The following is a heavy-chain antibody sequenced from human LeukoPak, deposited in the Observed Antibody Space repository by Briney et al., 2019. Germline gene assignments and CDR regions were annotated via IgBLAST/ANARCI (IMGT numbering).Heavy chain of an antibody. J-gene: IGHJ4*02. CDR2: IYTGGTT. CDR1: GFTVSITY. V-gene: IGHV3-66*01. CDR3: ARGNYGDYPLDY. D-gene: IGHD4-17*01. Sequence: GGSLRLSCAASGFTVSITYMSWVRRAPGKGLEWVSVIYTGGTTQYADSVKGRFTISRDNSKNTLYLQMDSLRAEDTAVYYCARGNYGDYPLDYWGQGTLVTVSS.